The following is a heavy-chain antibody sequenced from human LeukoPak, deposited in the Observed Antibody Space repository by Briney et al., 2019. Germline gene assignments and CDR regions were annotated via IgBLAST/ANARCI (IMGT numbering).Heavy chain of an antibody. CDR3: AKDVQFSGSYPFFDY. CDR1: GFTFDDYA. J-gene: IGHJ4*02. Sequence: GGSLRLSCAASGFTFDDYAMRWVRQAPGKGLEWVSGISWNSGSIVYAASVKGRFTISRDNAKNSLYLQMNSLRAEDTALYYCAKDVQFSGSYPFFDYWGQGTLVTVSS. CDR2: ISWNSGSI. V-gene: IGHV3-9*01. D-gene: IGHD1-26*01.